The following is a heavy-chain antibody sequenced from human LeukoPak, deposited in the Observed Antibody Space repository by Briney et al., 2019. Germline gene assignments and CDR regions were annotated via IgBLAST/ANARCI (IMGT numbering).Heavy chain of an antibody. V-gene: IGHV4-59*01. CDR1: GGSISSYY. Sequence: TSETLSLTCTVSGGSISSYYWSWIRQPPGKGLEWIGYIYYSGSTNYNPSLKSRVTISVDTSKNQFSLKLSSVTAADTAVYYCARSYSSSWYHYMDVWGKGTTVTVSS. J-gene: IGHJ6*03. CDR3: ARSYSSSWYHYMDV. D-gene: IGHD6-13*01. CDR2: IYYSGST.